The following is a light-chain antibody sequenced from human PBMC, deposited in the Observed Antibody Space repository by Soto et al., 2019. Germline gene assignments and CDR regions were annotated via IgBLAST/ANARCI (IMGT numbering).Light chain of an antibody. Sequence: QSALTQPPSASGSPGQSVTISCTGTSSDVGAYNYVSWYQQLPGKAPKLIIYEVSKRPSGVPDRFSGSKSGNTASLTVSGLQAEDEADYYCTSYAGTYSFFYVFGTCTQLTVL. CDR2: EVS. CDR1: SSDVGAYNY. J-gene: IGLJ1*01. CDR3: TSYAGTYSFFYV. V-gene: IGLV2-8*01.